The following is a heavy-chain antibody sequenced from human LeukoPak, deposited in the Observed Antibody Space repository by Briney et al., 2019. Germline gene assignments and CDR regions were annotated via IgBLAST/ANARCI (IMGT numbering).Heavy chain of an antibody. Sequence: PGGSLRLSRAPSLFTFSSYSMNCVRDAPGRGVEGVSYISISRSTIYYADSGQGRFTISRDNAKYSLYLQMNSLRAEDTAVYYCARVRLPKKGGQWLVPYYFDYWGQGTLVTVSS. J-gene: IGHJ4*02. CDR3: ARVRLPKKGGQWLVPYYFDY. D-gene: IGHD6-19*01. V-gene: IGHV3-48*01. CDR1: LFTFSSYS. CDR2: ISISRSTI.